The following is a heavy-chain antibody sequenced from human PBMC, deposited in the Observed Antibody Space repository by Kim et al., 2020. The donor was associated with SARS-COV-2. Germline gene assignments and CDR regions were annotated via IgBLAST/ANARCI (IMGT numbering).Heavy chain of an antibody. CDR3: ARHLYSSSWGIDY. Sequence: YNPSLKSRVTISVDTSKNQFSLKLSSVTAADTAVYYCARHLYSSSWGIDYWGQGTLVTVSS. D-gene: IGHD6-6*01. J-gene: IGHJ4*02. V-gene: IGHV4-59*08.